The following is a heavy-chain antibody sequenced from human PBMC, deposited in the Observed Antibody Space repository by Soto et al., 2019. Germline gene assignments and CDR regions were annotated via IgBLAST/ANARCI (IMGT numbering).Heavy chain of an antibody. J-gene: IGHJ4*02. CDR2: ISSSGSTI. D-gene: IGHD4-4*01. CDR1: GFTFSSYE. Sequence: GGSLRLSCAASGFTFSSYEMNWVRQAPGKGLEWVSYISSSGSTIYYADSVKGRFTISRDNAKNSLYLQMNSLRAEDTAVYYCARLTVRYYFDYWGQGTLVTVSS. CDR3: ARLTVRYYFDY. V-gene: IGHV3-48*03.